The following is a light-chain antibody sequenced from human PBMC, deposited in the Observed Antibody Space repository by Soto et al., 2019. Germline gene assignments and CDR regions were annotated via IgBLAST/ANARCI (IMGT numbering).Light chain of an antibody. CDR2: TAS. J-gene: IGKJ5*01. V-gene: IGKV1-39*01. Sequence: IQMTQSPSTLSASVGDRVTITCRASQSISSWLAWYQQKPGKAPNLLIYTASSLQSGVPSRFSGSGSGTDFTLTISSLQPEDFATYYCQQSYSTPITFGQGTRLEI. CDR1: QSISSW. CDR3: QQSYSTPIT.